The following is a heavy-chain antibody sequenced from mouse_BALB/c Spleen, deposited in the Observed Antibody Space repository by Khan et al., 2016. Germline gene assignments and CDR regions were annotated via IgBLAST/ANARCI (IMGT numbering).Heavy chain of an antibody. J-gene: IGHJ4*01. CDR2: MNTYTGES. V-gene: IGHV9-1*02. Sequence: QIQLVQSGPELKKPGETVKISCKASGYTFTNYGMNWVKQAPGKGLKWMGWMNTYTGESTYPDDFKGRFAFSLETSASTVYLQINNLKNEDMATYFCARRVYYGGSDDVMDYWGQGTSVTVSS. D-gene: IGHD1-1*01. CDR3: ARRVYYGGSDDVMDY. CDR1: GYTFTNYG.